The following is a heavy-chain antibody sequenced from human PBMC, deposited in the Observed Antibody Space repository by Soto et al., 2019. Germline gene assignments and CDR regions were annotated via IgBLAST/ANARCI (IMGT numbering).Heavy chain of an antibody. CDR3: ARDRSYGDYIGFWFDP. D-gene: IGHD4-17*01. V-gene: IGHV3-21*01. J-gene: IGHJ5*02. CDR2: ITSSYSYI. CDR1: GFTFSSHS. Sequence: EVQLVEPGGGLVKPGGSLRLSCAASGFTFSSHSMNWIRQAPGKGLEWVSSITSSYSYIYYADSVRGRFTISRDNAKNSLYLQMNSLRAEDTAVYYCARDRSYGDYIGFWFDPWGQGTLVTVSS.